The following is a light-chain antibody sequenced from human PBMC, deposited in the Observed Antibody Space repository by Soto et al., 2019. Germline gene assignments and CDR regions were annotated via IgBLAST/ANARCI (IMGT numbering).Light chain of an antibody. CDR3: CSYAGSVV. CDR1: SSDVGSYNL. V-gene: IGLV2-23*01. Sequence: QSVLTQPASVSGSPGQSITISCTGTSSDVGSYNLVSWYQQHPGKAPKLMFYEGSKRPSGVSNRFSGSKSGNTASLTISGLQAEDEADYYCCSYAGSVVFGGGTKVTVL. CDR2: EGS. J-gene: IGLJ2*01.